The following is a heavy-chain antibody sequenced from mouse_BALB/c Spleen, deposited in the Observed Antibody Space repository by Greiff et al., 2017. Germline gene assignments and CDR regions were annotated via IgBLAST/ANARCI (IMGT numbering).Heavy chain of an antibody. J-gene: IGHJ4*01. D-gene: IGHD1-1*01. V-gene: IGHV1S135*01. CDR2: IDPFNGGT. CDR1: GYSFTSYY. Sequence: VQLKQSGPELMKPGASVKISCKASGYSFTSYYMHWVKQSHGKSLEWIGYIDPFNGGTSYNQKFKGKATLTVDKSSSTAYMHLSSLTSEDSAVYYCARRGYGSSYDYYAMDYWGQGTSVTVSS. CDR3: ARRGYGSSYDYYAMDY.